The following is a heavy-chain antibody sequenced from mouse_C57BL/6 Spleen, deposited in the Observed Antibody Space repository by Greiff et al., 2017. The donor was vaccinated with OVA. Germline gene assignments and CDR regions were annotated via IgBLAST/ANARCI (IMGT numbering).Heavy chain of an antibody. CDR2: IHPNSGST. D-gene: IGHD2-4*01. CDR1: GYTFTSYW. V-gene: IGHV1-64*01. CDR3: ARDSYDYDGDY. J-gene: IGHJ2*01. Sequence: QVQLQQPGAELVKPGASVKLSCKASGYTFTSYWMHWVKQRPGQGLEWIGMIHPNSGSTNYNEKFKSKATLTVDKSSSTAYMQLSSLTSEDSAVYYCARDSYDYDGDYWGQGTTLTVSS.